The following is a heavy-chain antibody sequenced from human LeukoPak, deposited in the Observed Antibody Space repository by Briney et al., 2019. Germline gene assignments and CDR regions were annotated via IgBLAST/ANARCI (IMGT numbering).Heavy chain of an antibody. J-gene: IGHJ5*02. D-gene: IGHD3-10*01. CDR2: ISADNGNT. Sequence: GASVKVSCKTSANTFSNYGISWVRQAPGQGVEWMGWISADNGNTNYAQKFHGRVTMTTDTSTRTAYMELRSLRSDDTAVYYCARDSMPTRGVRRGFDPWGQGTLVAVSS. CDR3: ARDSMPTRGVRRGFDP. CDR1: ANTFSNYG. V-gene: IGHV1-18*01.